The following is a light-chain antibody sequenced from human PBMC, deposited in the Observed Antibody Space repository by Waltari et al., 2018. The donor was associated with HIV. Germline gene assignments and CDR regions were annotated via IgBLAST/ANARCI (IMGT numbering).Light chain of an antibody. V-gene: IGLV3-19*01. CDR1: SLRTSY. CDR2: GKN. CDR3: NSRDSSGDLYV. Sequence: SSELTQDPAVSVALGQTVRITCHGDSLRTSYSSWYQQKPGQAPVLVFFGKNNRPSGIPDRFSGSTSGNTASLTITGAQAEDEADYYCNSRDSSGDLYVFGTATKVTVL. J-gene: IGLJ1*01.